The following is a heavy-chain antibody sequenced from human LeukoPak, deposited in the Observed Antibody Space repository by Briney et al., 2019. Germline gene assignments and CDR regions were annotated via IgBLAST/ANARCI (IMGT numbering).Heavy chain of an antibody. CDR3: ASSLRFLECFIF. D-gene: IGHD3-3*01. J-gene: IGHJ4*02. Sequence: GGSLRLSCAASGFTFGSYAMSWVRQAPGKGLEWVSLISDSGASTYYADFVKGRFTISRDNSKNTLYLQMNSLRAEDTAVYYCASSLRFLECFIFWGQGTLVTVSS. CDR2: ISDSGAST. CDR1: GFTFGSYA. V-gene: IGHV3-23*01.